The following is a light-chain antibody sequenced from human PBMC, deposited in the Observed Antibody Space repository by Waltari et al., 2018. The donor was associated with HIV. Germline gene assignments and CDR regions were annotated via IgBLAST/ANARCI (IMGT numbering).Light chain of an antibody. J-gene: IGKJ3*01. Sequence: IQMTQSPSALSASVGDTVTITCRASQKINRYLNWYQKKVGEAPKLLVYGASSLQSGVPARFRGSGSESDYFFTISSLRSDDFATYFCQQSYGAPFTFGPGSTV. CDR1: QKINRY. CDR3: QQSYGAPFT. CDR2: GAS. V-gene: IGKV1-39*01.